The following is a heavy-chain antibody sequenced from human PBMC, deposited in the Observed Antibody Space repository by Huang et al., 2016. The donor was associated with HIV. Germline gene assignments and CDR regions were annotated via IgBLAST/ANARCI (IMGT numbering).Heavy chain of an antibody. D-gene: IGHD6-13*01. CDR3: ARDVPGSSWEFDY. CDR1: GYTFTSYG. V-gene: IGHV1-18*01. Sequence: QVQLVQSGAEVKKPGASVKVSCKAAGYTFTSYGISWVRQAPVQGLEGMGWISAYTGNTNYAQKVQGRVTMTTDTSTSTAYMELRSLISDDTVVYYCARDVPGSSWEFDYWGQGTLVTVSP. CDR2: ISAYTGNT. J-gene: IGHJ4*02.